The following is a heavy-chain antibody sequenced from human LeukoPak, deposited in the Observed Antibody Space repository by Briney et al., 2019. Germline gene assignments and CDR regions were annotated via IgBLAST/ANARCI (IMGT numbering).Heavy chain of an antibody. CDR3: ARKEYNSGFFDY. CDR1: GGSISSNTW. D-gene: IGHD5-18*01. J-gene: IGHJ4*02. CDR2: IYHSGST. Sequence: SGTLSLTCAVSGGSISSNTWWSWVRQPPGKGLEWIGEIYHSGSTNYNPSLKSRVTISVDKSKNQFSLNLSSVTPADTAIYYCARKEYNSGFFDYWGQGTLVTVSS. V-gene: IGHV4-4*02.